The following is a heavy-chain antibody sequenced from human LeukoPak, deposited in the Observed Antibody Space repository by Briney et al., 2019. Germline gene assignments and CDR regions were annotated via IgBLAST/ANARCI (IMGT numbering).Heavy chain of an antibody. Sequence: ASVKVSCKASGYTFTSYGLNWVRQAPGQGLEWMGWMNPNSGYTGYTQKFQGRVTMTRNTSISTAYMELSSLRSEDTAVYYCARLKGSISAAVFDYWGQGTLVTVSS. D-gene: IGHD6-13*01. J-gene: IGHJ4*02. V-gene: IGHV1-8*02. CDR2: MNPNSGYT. CDR1: GYTFTSYG. CDR3: ARLKGSISAAVFDY.